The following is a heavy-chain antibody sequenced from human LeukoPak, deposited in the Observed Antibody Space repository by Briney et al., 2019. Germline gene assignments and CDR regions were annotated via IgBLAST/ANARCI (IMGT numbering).Heavy chain of an antibody. CDR1: GYTFASYG. D-gene: IGHD3-22*01. J-gene: IGHJ4*02. V-gene: IGHV1-18*01. CDR2: ISAYNGNT. Sequence: ASVKVSCKASGYTFASYGISWVRQAPGQGLEWMGWISAYNGNTNYAQNLRGRVTMTTDTSTTTAYMELRSLRSDDTAVYYCAREGRPGYYYDSSGYPDYWGQGTLVTVSS. CDR3: AREGRPGYYYDSSGYPDY.